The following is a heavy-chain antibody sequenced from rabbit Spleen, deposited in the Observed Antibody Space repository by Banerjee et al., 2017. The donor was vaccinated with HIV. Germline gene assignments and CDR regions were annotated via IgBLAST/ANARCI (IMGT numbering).Heavy chain of an antibody. CDR3: VRDQAGDADYGPYYLNL. J-gene: IGHJ4*01. CDR1: GFSFNGNYY. CDR2: IYAGSSGYT. D-gene: IGHD2-1*01. V-gene: IGHV1S40*01. Sequence: QSLEESGGDLVKPGASLTLTCTASGFSFNGNYYMCWVRQAPEKGLEWIACIYAGSSGYTYYANWVNGRFTISSHNAQNTLYLQLSSLTAADTATYFCVRDQAGDADYGPYYLNLWGQGTLVTVS.